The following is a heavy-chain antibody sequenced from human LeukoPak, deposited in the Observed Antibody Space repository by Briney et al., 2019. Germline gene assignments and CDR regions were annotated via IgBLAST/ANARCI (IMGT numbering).Heavy chain of an antibody. Sequence: PGGSLRLSCAASGFTVSSNYMSWVRQAPGKGLEWVSVIYSGGSTYYADSMKGRFTISRDNSKNTLYLQMNSLRAEDTAVYYCAREDGKYYYYGMDVWGQGTTVTVSS. CDR3: AREDGKYYYYGMDV. V-gene: IGHV3-53*01. J-gene: IGHJ6*02. CDR2: IYSGGST. CDR1: GFTVSSNY.